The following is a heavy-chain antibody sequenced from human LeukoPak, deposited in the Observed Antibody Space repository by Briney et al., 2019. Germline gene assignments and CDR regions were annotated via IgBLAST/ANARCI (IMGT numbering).Heavy chain of an antibody. J-gene: IGHJ4*02. CDR1: GFIFSDHH. V-gene: IGHV3-72*01. CDR3: VRVWRGYYFDS. CDR2: VRNKANTYST. D-gene: IGHD3-10*01. Sequence: PGGSLRLSCAASGFIFSDHHMDWVRQAPGKGLEWVGRVRNKANTYSTNYAASVKGRFSITRDDSMNSVHLQMNSLKTEDTAVYYCVRVWRGYYFDSWGQGILVTVSS.